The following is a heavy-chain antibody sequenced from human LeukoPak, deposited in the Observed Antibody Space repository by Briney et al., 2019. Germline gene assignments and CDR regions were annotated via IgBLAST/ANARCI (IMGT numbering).Heavy chain of an antibody. CDR1: GGSFSGYY. J-gene: IGHJ5*02. V-gene: IGHV4-34*01. Sequence: NTSETLSLTCAVYGGSFSGYYWSWIRQPPGKALEWIGEINHSGSTNDNPSLKSRVTISVDTSKNQFSLKLSSVTAADTAVYYCARGSKYYYDSSGYWFDPWGQGTLVTVSS. D-gene: IGHD3-22*01. CDR3: ARGSKYYYDSSGYWFDP. CDR2: INHSGST.